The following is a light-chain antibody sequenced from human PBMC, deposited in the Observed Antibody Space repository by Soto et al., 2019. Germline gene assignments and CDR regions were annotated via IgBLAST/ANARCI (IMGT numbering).Light chain of an antibody. J-gene: IGKJ5*01. Sequence: EIVLTQSPGTLSSSPVEIATLFCRSSQSVSSRLAWYQPTPGQAPRLLISGASSRATGIPDRFSGSGSGTDFTLTISRLEPEDFALYYCQHYVERSPITCGQGTRREIK. CDR1: QSVSSR. CDR2: GAS. CDR3: QHYVERSPIT. V-gene: IGKV3-20*01.